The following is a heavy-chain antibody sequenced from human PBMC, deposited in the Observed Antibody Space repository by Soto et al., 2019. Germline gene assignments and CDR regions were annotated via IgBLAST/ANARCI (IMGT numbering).Heavy chain of an antibody. CDR2: MYYSGHT. V-gene: IGHV4-39*01. CDR3: VSYCSGGACPHDY. D-gene: IGHD2-15*01. CDR1: GDSISSSNYY. Sequence: QLQLQESGPGLVKPSETLSLTCTVSGDSISSSNYYWGWIRQPPGKGLDWVGSMYYSGHTYHSPSLKSRVTISIDTSKNQFSLRLNSVTAADTAVYYCVSYCSGGACPHDYWGQGTPVTVSS. J-gene: IGHJ4*02.